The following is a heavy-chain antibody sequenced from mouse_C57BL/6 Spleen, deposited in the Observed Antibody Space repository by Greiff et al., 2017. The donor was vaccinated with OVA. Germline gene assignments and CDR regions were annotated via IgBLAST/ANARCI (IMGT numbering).Heavy chain of an antibody. Sequence: QVQLQQPGAELVKPGASVKLSCKASGYTFTSYWMHWVKQRPGQGLEWIGMINPNSGSTNYNEKFKSKATLTVDKSSSTAYMQLSSLTSEDSAVYYCAREGYYDYDTTYFDYWGQGTTLTVSS. CDR3: AREGYYDYDTTYFDY. J-gene: IGHJ2*01. CDR2: INPNSGST. D-gene: IGHD2-4*01. V-gene: IGHV1-64*01. CDR1: GYTFTSYW.